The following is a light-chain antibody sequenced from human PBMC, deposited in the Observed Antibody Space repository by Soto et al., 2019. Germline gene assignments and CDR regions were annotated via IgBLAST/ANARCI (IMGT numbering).Light chain of an antibody. V-gene: IGKV3-15*01. J-gene: IGKJ3*01. CDR1: QSVNSN. CDR3: QQYNNWPTFT. Sequence: EIVMTQSPFTLSVSPGEEATLSCRASQSVNSNLAWYQQKPGQAPRLLIYGASTRATDIPARFSGSGSGTEFTLTISSLQSEDFAVYYCQQYNNWPTFTFGPGTKVDIK. CDR2: GAS.